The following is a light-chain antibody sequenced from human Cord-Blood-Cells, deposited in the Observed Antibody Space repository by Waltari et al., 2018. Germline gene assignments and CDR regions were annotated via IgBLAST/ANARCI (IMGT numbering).Light chain of an antibody. CDR1: QSLVHSDGNSN. V-gene: IGKV2-24*01. Sequence: IVMTQSPLSSCVTLGQPASIPCRPRQSLVHSDGNSNLSWLQQRPGQPPRLLIYKISNRFSGVPDRFSGRGAGTDCTLQIRTVEAEEVGVYYCRQDTHCPRSFGQWTKVEIK. CDR3: RQDTHCPRS. CDR2: KIS. J-gene: IGKJ1*01.